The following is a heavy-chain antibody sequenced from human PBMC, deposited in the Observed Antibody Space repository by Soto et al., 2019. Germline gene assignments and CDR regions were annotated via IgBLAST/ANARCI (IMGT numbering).Heavy chain of an antibody. V-gene: IGHV3-23*01. CDR2: ISGSGGST. CDR1: GFTFSSYA. J-gene: IGHJ4*02. D-gene: IGHD3-16*02. CDR3: AKDTNDYIWGSCRAFDY. Sequence: EVQLLESGGGLVQPGGSLRLSCAASGFTFSSYAMSWVRQAPGKGLEWVSAISGSGGSTYYADSVKGRFTISRDNSKNTLYLQMNSLRAEDTAVYYCAKDTNDYIWGSCRAFDYWGQGTLVTVSS.